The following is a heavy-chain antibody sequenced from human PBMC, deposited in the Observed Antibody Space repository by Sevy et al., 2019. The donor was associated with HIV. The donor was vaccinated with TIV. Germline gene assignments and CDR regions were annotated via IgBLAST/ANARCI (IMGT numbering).Heavy chain of an antibody. Sequence: AGSLRLSCAASGFAFYDYSMSWIRQAPGKGLEWVATLSFGCGKINYADSVKGRFTISRDISKNSFYLQMDNLRVEDTALYYCAREGCTRPHDYWGQGTRVTVSS. V-gene: IGHV3-23*01. CDR1: GFAFYDYS. CDR3: AREGCTRPHDY. D-gene: IGHD2-8*01. CDR2: LSFGCGKI. J-gene: IGHJ4*02.